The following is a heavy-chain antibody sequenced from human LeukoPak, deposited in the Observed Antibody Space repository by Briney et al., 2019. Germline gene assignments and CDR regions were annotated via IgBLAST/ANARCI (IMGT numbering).Heavy chain of an antibody. D-gene: IGHD1-26*01. CDR3: ARDPSGSFFNWFDP. V-gene: IGHV4-59*01. CDR2: VYYSGGT. J-gene: IGHJ5*02. Sequence: PSETLSLTCTVSGGSISTYYWSWIRQPPGKGLEWIGYVYYSGGTNYSPSLKSRVTMSVDTSKNQFSLKLRSVTAADTAVYYCARDPSGSFFNWFDPWGQGTLGTVSS. CDR1: GGSISTYY.